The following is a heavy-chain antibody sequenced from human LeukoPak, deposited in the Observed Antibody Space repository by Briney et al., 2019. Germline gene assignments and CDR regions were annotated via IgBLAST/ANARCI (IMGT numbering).Heavy chain of an antibody. CDR2: MNPNSGNT. D-gene: IGHD3-3*01. J-gene: IGHJ1*01. Sequence: ASVTVSCKASGYTFTSYDINWVRQATGQGLEWMGWMNPNSGNTGYAQKFQGRVTMTRNTSISTAYMELSSLRSEDTAVYYCARGYDFWSGYRGFFQHWGQGTLVTVSS. CDR3: ARGYDFWSGYRGFFQH. V-gene: IGHV1-8*01. CDR1: GYTFTSYD.